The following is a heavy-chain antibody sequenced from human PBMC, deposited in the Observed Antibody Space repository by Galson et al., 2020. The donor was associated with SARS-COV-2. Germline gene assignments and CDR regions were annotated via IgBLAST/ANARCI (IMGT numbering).Heavy chain of an antibody. D-gene: IGHD3-22*01. J-gene: IGHJ2*01. Sequence: SETLSLTCAVSGYSISTTNYWGWVRQPPGKGLEWIGSIYPSGSNYYNPSHKSRVTISLDTSRNQFSLKLHSVTAADTALYYCARQGVNMIVLVTVPGWFFDLWGRGTLVSVSS. CDR2: IYPSGSN. CDR1: GYSISTTNY. CDR3: ARQGVNMIVLVTVPGWFFDL. V-gene: IGHV4-38-2*01.